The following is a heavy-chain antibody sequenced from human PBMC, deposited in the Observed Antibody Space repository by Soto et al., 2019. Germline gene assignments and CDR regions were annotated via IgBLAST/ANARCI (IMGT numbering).Heavy chain of an antibody. Sequence: SETLSLTCAVYGGSFSGYYWSWIRQPPGKGLEWIGEINHSGSTNYNPSLKSRVTISVDTSKNQFSLKLSSVTAADTAVYYCARGQIRSRYSGSYYYGMDVWGQETTVTVSS. CDR3: ARGQIRSRYSGSYYYGMDV. V-gene: IGHV4-34*01. J-gene: IGHJ6*02. CDR1: GGSFSGYY. D-gene: IGHD1-26*01. CDR2: INHSGST.